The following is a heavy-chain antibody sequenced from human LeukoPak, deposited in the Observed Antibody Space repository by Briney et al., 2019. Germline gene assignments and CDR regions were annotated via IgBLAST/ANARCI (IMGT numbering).Heavy chain of an antibody. CDR3: SRVNPPTYYYYYYMDV. CDR1: GFTFSSYA. J-gene: IGHJ6*03. V-gene: IGHV3-30*04. Sequence: GGSLRLSCAASGFTFSSYAIHWVRQAPGKGLEWVAVISYDGNNEYYADSVKGRFTISRDNSKNTLFLQMNSLRAEDTAVYYCSRVNPPTYYYYYYMDVWGKGTTVTVSS. CDR2: ISYDGNNE.